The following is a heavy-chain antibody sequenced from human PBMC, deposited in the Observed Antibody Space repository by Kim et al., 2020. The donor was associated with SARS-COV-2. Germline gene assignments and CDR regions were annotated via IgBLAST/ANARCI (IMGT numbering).Heavy chain of an antibody. J-gene: IGHJ4*02. CDR3: ARGQQVANFDY. CDR2: IYYSGST. D-gene: IGHD6-13*01. V-gene: IGHV4-61*01. CDR1: GGSVSSGSYY. Sequence: SETLSLTCTVSGGSVSSGSYYWSWIRQPPGKGLEWIGYIYYSGSTNYNPSLKSRVTISVDTSKNQFSLKLSSVTAADTAVYYCARGQQVANFDYWGQGTLVTVSS.